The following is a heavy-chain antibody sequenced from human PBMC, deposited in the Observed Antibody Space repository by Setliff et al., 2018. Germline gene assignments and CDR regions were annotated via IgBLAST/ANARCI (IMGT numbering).Heavy chain of an antibody. D-gene: IGHD6-19*01. CDR2: ISYDGSNK. V-gene: IGHV3-30-3*01. J-gene: IGHJ4*02. Sequence: GGSLRLSCAASGFTFSSYAMHWVRQAPGKGLEWVAVISYDGSNKYYADSVKGRFTISRDNSKNTLYLQMNSLRAGDTAVYYCAKDSLSGWSAVDYWGQGTLVTVSS. CDR3: AKDSLSGWSAVDY. CDR1: GFTFSSYA.